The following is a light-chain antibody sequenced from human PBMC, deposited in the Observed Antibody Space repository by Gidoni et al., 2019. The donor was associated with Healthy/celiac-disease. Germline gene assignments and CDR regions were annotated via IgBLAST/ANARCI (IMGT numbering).Light chain of an antibody. J-gene: IGKJ1*01. V-gene: IGKV2-28*01. CDR3: MQALQTPWT. CDR2: LGS. CDR1: QSLLHSNGYNY. Sequence: DLVMTQSPLSLPVTPGEPASSSCRSIQSLLHSNGYNYLDWYLQKPGQSPQLLIYLGSNRASGVPDRFSGSGSGTDFTLKISRVEAEDVGVYYCMQALQTPWTFGQGTKVEIK.